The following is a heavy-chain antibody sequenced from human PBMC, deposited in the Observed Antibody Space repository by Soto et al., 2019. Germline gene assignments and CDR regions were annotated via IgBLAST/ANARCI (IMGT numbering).Heavy chain of an antibody. V-gene: IGHV4-39*07. Sequence: PSETLSLTCTVSGGSITSSSYYWGWIRQPPGKGLEWIGSIYYSGSTNYNPSLKSRVTISVDTSKNQFSLKLSSVTAADTAVYYCARRYGASFDYWGQGTLVTVSS. J-gene: IGHJ4*02. D-gene: IGHD4-17*01. CDR1: GGSITSSSYY. CDR3: ARRYGASFDY. CDR2: IYYSGST.